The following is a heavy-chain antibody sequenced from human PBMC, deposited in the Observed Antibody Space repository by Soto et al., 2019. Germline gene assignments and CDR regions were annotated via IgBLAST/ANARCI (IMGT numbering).Heavy chain of an antibody. CDR2: IIPIFGTA. D-gene: IGHD2-15*01. CDR1: GGTFSRYA. V-gene: IGHV1-69*13. CDR3: SRVKGKGLRPYYYGMDV. J-gene: IGHJ6*02. Sequence: SVKVSCKASGGTFSRYAISWVRQAPGQGLEWMGGIIPIFGTANYAQKFQGRVTITADESTSTAYMELSSLRSEDTAVYYCSRVKGKGLRPYYYGMDVWGQGTTVTVSS.